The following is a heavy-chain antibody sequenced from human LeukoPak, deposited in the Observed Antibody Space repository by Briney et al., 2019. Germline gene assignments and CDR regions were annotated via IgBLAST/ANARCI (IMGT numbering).Heavy chain of an antibody. D-gene: IGHD4-17*01. CDR1: GFTFSSYG. Sequence: GRSLRLSCAASGFTFSSYGMHWVRQAPGKGLEWVAVISYDGSNKYYADSVKGRFTISRDNSKNTLYLQMNSLRAEDTAVYYCAKGVLTTVTTGFDYWGQGTLVTVSS. V-gene: IGHV3-30*18. J-gene: IGHJ4*02. CDR3: AKGVLTTVTTGFDY. CDR2: ISYDGSNK.